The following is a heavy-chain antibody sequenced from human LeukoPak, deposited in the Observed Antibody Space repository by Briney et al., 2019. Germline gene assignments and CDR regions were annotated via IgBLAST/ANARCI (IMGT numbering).Heavy chain of an antibody. J-gene: IGHJ6*03. CDR1: GGSISSYY. V-gene: IGHV4-4*07. CDR2: IYTSGST. Sequence: SETLSLTCTVSGGSISSYYWSWIRQPAGKGLEWIGRIYTSGSTNYNPSLKSRVTMSVDTSKNQFSLKRSSVTAADTAVYYCARELGGSGSYSTLYYYYYMDVWGKGTTVTVSS. CDR3: ARELGGSGSYSTLYYYYYMDV. D-gene: IGHD3-10*01.